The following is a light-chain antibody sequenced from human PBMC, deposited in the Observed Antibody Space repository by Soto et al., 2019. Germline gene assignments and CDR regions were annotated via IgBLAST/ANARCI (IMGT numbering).Light chain of an antibody. J-gene: IGKJ1*01. CDR3: QQYGSSPKT. V-gene: IGKV3-20*01. CDR1: QSVTSSL. Sequence: EIVLTQYPGTLSLSPGERATLSCRASQSVTSSLLAWYQQKPGQAPRLLIYGASSRAADIPDRFSGSGSGTDFTLTISRLEPEDFAVYYCQQYGSSPKTFGQGTKVEIK. CDR2: GAS.